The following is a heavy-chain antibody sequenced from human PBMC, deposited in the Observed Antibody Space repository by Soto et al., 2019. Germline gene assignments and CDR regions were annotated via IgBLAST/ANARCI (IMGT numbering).Heavy chain of an antibody. J-gene: IGHJ3*02. Sequence: ASVKVSCKVSGYTLTELSMHWVRQAPGKGLEWMGGFDPEDGETIYAQKFQGRVTMTEDTSTDTAYMELSSLRSEDTAVYYCATGVAAGAAAADAFDIWGQGTMVTVSS. V-gene: IGHV1-24*01. CDR2: FDPEDGET. D-gene: IGHD6-13*01. CDR3: ATGVAAGAAAADAFDI. CDR1: GYTLTELS.